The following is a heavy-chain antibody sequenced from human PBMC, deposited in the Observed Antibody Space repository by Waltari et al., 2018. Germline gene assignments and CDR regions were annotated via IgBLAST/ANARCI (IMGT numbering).Heavy chain of an antibody. D-gene: IGHD3-10*01. J-gene: IGHJ5*02. CDR3: ARIGSVNWFDP. CDR2: IYYSGSS. Sequence: QLQLQESGPGLVEPSETLSLTCTASGGSISSSSHFWAWIRRPPGKGLEWIGSIYYSGSSFYNPSLKSRVTISVDTSKNQFSLNLTSVTAADTAEYYCARIGSVNWFDPWGQGILVTASS. CDR1: GGSISSSSHF. V-gene: IGHV4-39*01.